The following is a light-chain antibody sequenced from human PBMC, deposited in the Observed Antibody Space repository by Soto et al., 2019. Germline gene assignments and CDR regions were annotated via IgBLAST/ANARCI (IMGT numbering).Light chain of an antibody. Sequence: QFVLTQPPSASGTPGHGVTISCSGSSSNIGSNTVNWYQQLPGTAPKLLIYSNNQRPSGVPDRFSGSKSGTSASLAISGLQSEDEADYYCAAWDDSLSGFVFGTGTKVTVL. CDR2: SNN. V-gene: IGLV1-44*01. J-gene: IGLJ1*01. CDR1: SSNIGSNT. CDR3: AAWDDSLSGFV.